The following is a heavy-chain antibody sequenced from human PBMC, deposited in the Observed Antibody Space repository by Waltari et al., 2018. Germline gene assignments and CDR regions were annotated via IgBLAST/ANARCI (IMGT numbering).Heavy chain of an antibody. D-gene: IGHD3-3*01. V-gene: IGHV4-34*02. Sequence: QVQLQQWGAGLLKPSETLSLTCDVSGGSLSGYHWTWIRQPPGKGLEWIGEINDSGRTTYNPSLESRVTVSIDTVNNQFSLRVRSVTAADTAVYYCARVFGYYYYYMDVWGKGTTVTIS. CDR2: INDSGRT. CDR1: GGSLSGYH. J-gene: IGHJ6*03. CDR3: ARVFGYYYYYMDV.